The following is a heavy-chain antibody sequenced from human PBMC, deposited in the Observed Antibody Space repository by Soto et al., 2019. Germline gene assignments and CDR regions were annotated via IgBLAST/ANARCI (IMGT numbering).Heavy chain of an antibody. CDR2: ISAYNGNT. V-gene: IGHV1-18*01. D-gene: IGHD1-1*01. Sequence: QVHLVQSGAEVKKPGASVKVSCKGSGYAFTTYGITWVRQAPGQGLEWMGWISAYNGNTNYAQKLQGRVTVTRDTSTSTAYMELRSLRSDDTAVYCCARGRYGDYWGQGALVTVSS. CDR1: GYAFTTYG. J-gene: IGHJ4*02. CDR3: ARGRYGDY.